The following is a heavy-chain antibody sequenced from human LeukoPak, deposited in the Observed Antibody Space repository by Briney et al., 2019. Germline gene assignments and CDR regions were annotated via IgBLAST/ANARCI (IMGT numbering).Heavy chain of an antibody. V-gene: IGHV3-23*01. J-gene: IGHJ5*02. CDR2: ISGGGGST. CDR3: AKGPSTAMVFYWFDP. Sequence: PGASLRLSCAASGFTFSSYAMSWVRQAPGKGLEWVSAISGGGGSTYYADSVKGRFTISRDNSKNTLYLQMNSLRAEDTAVYYCAKGPSTAMVFYWFDPWGQGTLVTVSS. D-gene: IGHD5-18*01. CDR1: GFTFSSYA.